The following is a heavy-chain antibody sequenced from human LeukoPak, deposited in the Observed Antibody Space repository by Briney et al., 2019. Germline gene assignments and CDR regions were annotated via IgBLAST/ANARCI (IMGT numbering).Heavy chain of an antibody. CDR1: GYTFTGCY. V-gene: IGHV1-46*01. D-gene: IGHD6-19*01. Sequence: ASVKVSCKASGYTFTGCYMHWVRQAPGQGLEWMGIINPSGGSTSYAQKFQGRVTMTRDTSTSTVYMELSSLRSEDTAVYYCAKTNAYQWLALSYFDYWGQGTLVTVSS. CDR2: INPSGGST. CDR3: AKTNAYQWLALSYFDY. J-gene: IGHJ4*02.